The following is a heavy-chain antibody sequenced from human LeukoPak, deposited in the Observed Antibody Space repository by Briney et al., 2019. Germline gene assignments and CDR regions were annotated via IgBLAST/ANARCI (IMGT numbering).Heavy chain of an antibody. Sequence: SETLSLTCTVSSYSINNGYLWAWIRQPPGKGLEWIGYIYYSGSTNYNPSLKSRVRTSVDTSKKQFSLKLSSVTAADTAVYYCARAPRGVVVKSDAFDIWGQGTMVTVSS. J-gene: IGHJ3*02. D-gene: IGHD2-15*01. V-gene: IGHV4-61*01. CDR3: ARAPRGVVVKSDAFDI. CDR2: IYYSGST. CDR1: SYSINNGYL.